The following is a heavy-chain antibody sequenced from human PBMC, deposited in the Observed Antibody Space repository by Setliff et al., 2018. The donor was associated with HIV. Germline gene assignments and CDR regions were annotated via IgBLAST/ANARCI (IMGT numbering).Heavy chain of an antibody. CDR2: IYYSGST. D-gene: IGHD3-3*01. J-gene: IGHJ6*03. Sequence: PSETLSLTCIVSGGSINTSSYYWAWIRQPPGKGLEWIGSIYYSGSTYYNPSLKSRGTISVDTSKNQFSLKLSSVTAADTGVYYCAMRVYDFWSGLVGQYYYMDVWGKGTTVTVS. CDR1: GGSINTSSYY. CDR3: AMRVYDFWSGLVGQYYYMDV. V-gene: IGHV4-39*01.